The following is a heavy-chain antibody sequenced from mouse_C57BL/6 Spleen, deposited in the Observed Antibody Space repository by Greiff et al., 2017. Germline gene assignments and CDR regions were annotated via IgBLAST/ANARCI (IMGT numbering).Heavy chain of an antibody. V-gene: IGHV1-55*01. CDR2: IYPGSGST. CDR3: AGGDSSGLTFAY. D-gene: IGHD3-2*02. CDR1: GYTFTSYW. Sequence: QVQLQQPGAELVKPGASVKMSCKASGYTFTSYWITWVKQRPGQGLEWIGDIYPGSGSTNYNEKFKSKATLTVDTSSSTAYMQLSSLTSEDSAVYYGAGGDSSGLTFAYWGQGTLVTVSA. J-gene: IGHJ3*01.